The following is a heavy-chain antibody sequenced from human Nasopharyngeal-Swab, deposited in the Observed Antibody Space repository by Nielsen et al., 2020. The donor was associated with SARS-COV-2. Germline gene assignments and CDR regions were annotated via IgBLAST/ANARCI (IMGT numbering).Heavy chain of an antibody. V-gene: IGHV1-8*01. CDR2: MYLDSGDT. D-gene: IGHD1-1*01. CDR1: GYTFASFD. Sequence: ASVKVSCKTSGYTFASFDLNWVRQATGRGLEWVGWMYLDSGDTHDAQEFQGKVTLTRDTSRSTAYMELSSLRYEDTAVYYCARGPRPKRHLDYWGQGTLVTVSS. CDR3: ARGPRPKRHLDY. J-gene: IGHJ4*02.